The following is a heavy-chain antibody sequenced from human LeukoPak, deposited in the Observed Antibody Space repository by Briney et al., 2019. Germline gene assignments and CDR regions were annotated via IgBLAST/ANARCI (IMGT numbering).Heavy chain of an antibody. D-gene: IGHD4-17*01. V-gene: IGHV3-23*01. CDR3: AKDLYGDYMIDY. CDR1: GFTFSSHA. J-gene: IGHJ4*02. CDR2: ISGSDGST. Sequence: GGSLRLSCAASGFTFSSHAMSWVRQAPGKGLEWVSVISGSDGSTYYADSVKGRFTISRDNSKNTLYLQMNSLRAEDTAVYYCAKDLYGDYMIDYWGQGTLVTVPS.